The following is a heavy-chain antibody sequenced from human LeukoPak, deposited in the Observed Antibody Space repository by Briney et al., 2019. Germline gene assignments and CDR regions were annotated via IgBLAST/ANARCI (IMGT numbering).Heavy chain of an antibody. CDR1: GFTFSSYA. CDR2: ISGSGGST. CDR3: AKVSLYGDYPGY. V-gene: IGHV3-23*01. Sequence: GGSLRLSCAASGFTFSSYAMSWVRQAPGKGLEWVSAISGSGGSTYYADSVKGWFTISRDNSKNTLYLQMNSLRAEDTAVYYCAKVSLYGDYPGYWGQGTLVTVSS. J-gene: IGHJ4*02. D-gene: IGHD4-17*01.